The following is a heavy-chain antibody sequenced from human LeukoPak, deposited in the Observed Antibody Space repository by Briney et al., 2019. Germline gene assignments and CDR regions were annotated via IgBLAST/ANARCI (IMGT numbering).Heavy chain of an antibody. V-gene: IGHV4-34*01. CDR1: GGSFSGYY. J-gene: IGHJ4*02. Sequence: SETLSLTCAVYGGSFSGYYWSWIRQPPGKGLEWIGEINHSGSTNYNPSLKSRVTISVDTSKNQFSLKLSSVTAADTAVYYCARFPSPSTYGDYEPPGGYWGQGTLVTVSS. D-gene: IGHD4-17*01. CDR3: ARFPSPSTYGDYEPPGGY. CDR2: INHSGST.